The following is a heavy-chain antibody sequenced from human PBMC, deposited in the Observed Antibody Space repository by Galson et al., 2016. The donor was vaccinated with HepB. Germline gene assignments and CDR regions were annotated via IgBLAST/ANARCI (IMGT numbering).Heavy chain of an antibody. J-gene: IGHJ4*02. Sequence: SLRLSCAASGFIFSDYYMSWIRQAPGKGLDWISYISSGGNTMYYADSVKSRFTISRDNAKNSLFLQVNSLTDGDTAVYYCARVRYSGTSVAFDYWGQGTLVTVSS. CDR3: ARVRYSGTSVAFDY. D-gene: IGHD2-2*02. CDR1: GFIFSDYY. CDR2: ISSGGNTM. V-gene: IGHV3-11*01.